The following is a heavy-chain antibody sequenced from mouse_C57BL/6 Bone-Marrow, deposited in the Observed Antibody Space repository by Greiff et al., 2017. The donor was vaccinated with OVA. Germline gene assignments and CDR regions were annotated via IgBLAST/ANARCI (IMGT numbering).Heavy chain of an antibody. CDR3: GWAYGSSLDY. J-gene: IGHJ2*01. Sequence: QVQLQQPGAELVKPGASVKLSCKASGYTFTSYWMHWVKQRPGQGLEWIGMIHPNSGSTNYNEKFKSKVTLTVDKSSSTAYMQLSSLTSEDSAVYYCGWAYGSSLDYWGQGTTLTVSS. V-gene: IGHV1-64*01. CDR1: GYTFTSYW. CDR2: IHPNSGST. D-gene: IGHD1-1*01.